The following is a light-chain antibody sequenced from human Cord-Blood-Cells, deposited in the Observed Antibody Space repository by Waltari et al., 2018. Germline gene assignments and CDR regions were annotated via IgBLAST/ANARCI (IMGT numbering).Light chain of an antibody. CDR1: SSNIGSNY. CDR3: AAWDDSLSGWV. J-gene: IGLJ3*02. Sequence: SVLTQPPSASGTPGHRVTISCSGSSSNIGSNYVYWYQQLPGTAPKLLIYRNNQRPSGVPDRFSGSKSGTSASLAISGLRSEDEADYYCAAWDDSLSGWVFGGGTKLTVL. V-gene: IGLV1-47*01. CDR2: RNN.